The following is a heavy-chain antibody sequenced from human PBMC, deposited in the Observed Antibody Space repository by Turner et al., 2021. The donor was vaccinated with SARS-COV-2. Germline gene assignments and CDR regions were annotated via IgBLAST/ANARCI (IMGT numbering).Heavy chain of an antibody. Sequence: QVQLVESGGGVVQPGRSLRLSCAASRFTFSSYGMHWVRPPPGKGLGWVALKWYDGSNKYYADSVKGRFTISRDNSKNTLYLQMNSLRAEDTAVYYCARDLFQDYGSGSYRLDYWGQGTLVTVSS. D-gene: IGHD3-10*01. CDR2: KWYDGSNK. V-gene: IGHV3-33*01. J-gene: IGHJ4*02. CDR3: ARDLFQDYGSGSYRLDY. CDR1: RFTFSSYG.